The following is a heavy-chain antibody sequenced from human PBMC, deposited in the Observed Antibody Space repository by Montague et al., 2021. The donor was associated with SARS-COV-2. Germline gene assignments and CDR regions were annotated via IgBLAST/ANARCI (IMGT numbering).Heavy chain of an antibody. D-gene: IGHD5-18*01. CDR3: ARVSDGPEGNFDY. Sequence: TLSLTCTVSAGSMSSSDFYWTWVRQPAGKGLEWIGRIYISGRTNYNSFLQSRVTMTLDTSKNEFYLRLSSVSAADTAVYYCARVSDGPEGNFDYWGQGTLVTVSS. CDR1: AGSMSSSDFY. CDR2: IYISGRT. J-gene: IGHJ4*02. V-gene: IGHV4-61*02.